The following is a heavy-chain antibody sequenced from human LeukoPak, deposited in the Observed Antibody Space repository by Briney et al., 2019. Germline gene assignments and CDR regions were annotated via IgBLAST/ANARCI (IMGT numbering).Heavy chain of an antibody. Sequence: GGSLRLSCAASGLTFSTYNMNWVRQAPGKGLEWVSSISSSSTYIYYADSVKGRFTISRDNAKNSLYLQMNTLRAEDTAVYYCARVGYTTSPYYYYYMDVWGKGTTVTVSS. D-gene: IGHD2-2*01. CDR2: ISSSSTYI. CDR1: GLTFSTYN. CDR3: ARVGYTTSPYYYYYMDV. V-gene: IGHV3-21*01. J-gene: IGHJ6*03.